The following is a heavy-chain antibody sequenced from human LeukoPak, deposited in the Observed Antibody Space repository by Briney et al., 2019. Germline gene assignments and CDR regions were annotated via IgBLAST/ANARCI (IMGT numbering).Heavy chain of an antibody. V-gene: IGHV4-59*01. D-gene: IGHD5-18*01. CDR3: ARGRKYTSGYRVTELGSGYSHY. CDR2: VYYGGTT. J-gene: IGHJ4*02. CDR1: AGSISSYC. Sequence: SETLSLTCTVYAGSISSYCWDWLRHPPGKGREWIVYVYYGGTTNSKPSLKSRVSTSDDTSKNPFFLKRSSGTAANTAFYYGARGRKYTSGYRVTELGSGYSHYWAQGTLVTVSS.